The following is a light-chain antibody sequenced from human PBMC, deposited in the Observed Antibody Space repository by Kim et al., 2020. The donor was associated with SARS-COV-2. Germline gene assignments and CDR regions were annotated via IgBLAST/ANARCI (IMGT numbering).Light chain of an antibody. CDR1: HSVSSYY. V-gene: IGKV3-20*01. Sequence: SPGGRATPPGRARHSVSSYYLAWYQQKPGPAPRLLIYGASSRVTGIPYRFSGSGSGTDFTLTISRLEPDDFAVYYCQQYITTPLTFGGGTKVDIK. J-gene: IGKJ4*01. CDR2: GAS. CDR3: QQYITTPLT.